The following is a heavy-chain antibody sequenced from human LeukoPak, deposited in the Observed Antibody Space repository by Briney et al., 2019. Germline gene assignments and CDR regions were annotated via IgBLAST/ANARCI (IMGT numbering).Heavy chain of an antibody. D-gene: IGHD6-6*01. CDR2: IYSGGST. V-gene: IGHV3-53*01. Sequence: GGTLRLSCAASGFTDSSNFMIWVRQAPGKGLEWGSIIYSGGSTYHADSMKGRFTISRDNSKNTLYLKMNSLRAEDTAVYYCARSSSSSWFYYFDHWGQGTLVTVPS. CDR3: ARSSSSSWFYYFDH. J-gene: IGHJ4*02. CDR1: GFTDSSNF.